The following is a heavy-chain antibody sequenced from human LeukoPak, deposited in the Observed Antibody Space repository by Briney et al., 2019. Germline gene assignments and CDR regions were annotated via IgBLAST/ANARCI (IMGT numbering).Heavy chain of an antibody. CDR1: GYTFSAAW. CDR3: TTGGADTGRFDI. Sequence: GGSLRLSCGASGYTFSAAWMSWIRQAPGKGLELVGLIKARGEDGTIDYAAPVRGRFTISRDDSKNTLFLQMNNLKTEDTAMYYCTTGGADTGRFDIWGQGTMVTVSS. V-gene: IGHV3-15*01. D-gene: IGHD1-1*01. J-gene: IGHJ3*02. CDR2: IKARGEDGTI.